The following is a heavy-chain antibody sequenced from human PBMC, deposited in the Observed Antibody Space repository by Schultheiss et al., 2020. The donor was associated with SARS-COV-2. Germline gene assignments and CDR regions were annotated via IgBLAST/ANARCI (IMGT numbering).Heavy chain of an antibody. V-gene: IGHV4-34*01. CDR3: ARNYAMGSPYFDY. J-gene: IGHJ4*02. D-gene: IGHD1-7*01. Sequence: SETLSLTCAVYGGSFSGYYWSWIRQPPGKGLEWIGEINHSGSTNYNPSLKSRVTISVDTSKNQFSLKLSSVTAADTAVYYCARNYAMGSPYFDYWGQGTLVTVSS. CDR2: INHSGST. CDR1: GGSFSGYY.